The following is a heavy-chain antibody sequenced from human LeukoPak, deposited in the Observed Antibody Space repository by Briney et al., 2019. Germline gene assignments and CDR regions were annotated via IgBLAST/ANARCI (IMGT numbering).Heavy chain of an antibody. J-gene: IGHJ4*02. CDR3: AKDRSGGSYYFDY. CDR2: IWYDGSNK. CDR1: GFTFSSYG. Sequence: PGGSLRLSCAASGFTFSSYGMHWVRQAPGKGLEWVAVIWYDGSNKYYADSVKGRFTISRDNSKNTQYLQMNGLRAEDTAVYYCAKDRSGGSYYFDYWGQGTLVTVSS. V-gene: IGHV3-33*06. D-gene: IGHD1-26*01.